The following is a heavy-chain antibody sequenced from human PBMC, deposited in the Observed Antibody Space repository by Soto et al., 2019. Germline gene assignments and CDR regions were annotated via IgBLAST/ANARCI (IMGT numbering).Heavy chain of an antibody. CDR1: GFTFSTYH. CDR3: ARDGSTVTTNYHYAMDV. J-gene: IGHJ6*02. D-gene: IGHD4-17*01. Sequence: GGSLRLSCAASGFTFSTYHMNWVRQAPGKGLEWVSYIHSGGSTIYYADSVKGRFTISRDNAKNSLYLQMNSLRAEDTAVYYCARDGSTVTTNYHYAMDVWGQGTTVTVSS. V-gene: IGHV3-48*03. CDR2: IHSGGSTI.